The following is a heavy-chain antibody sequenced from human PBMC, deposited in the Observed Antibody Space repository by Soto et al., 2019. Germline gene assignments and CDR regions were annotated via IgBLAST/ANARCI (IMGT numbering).Heavy chain of an antibody. J-gene: IGHJ2*01. CDR2: IGTGGDT. CDR3: AREGRSSTWYDWYFDL. V-gene: IGHV3-13*01. D-gene: IGHD6-13*01. Sequence: GGSLRLSCAASGFTFSSYAMSWVRQAPGKGLEWVSAIGTGGDTYYPDSVKGRFTISRENAKNSLFLQMNSLRDDDTAVYFCAREGRSSTWYDWYFDLWGRGTLVTVSS. CDR1: GFTFSSYA.